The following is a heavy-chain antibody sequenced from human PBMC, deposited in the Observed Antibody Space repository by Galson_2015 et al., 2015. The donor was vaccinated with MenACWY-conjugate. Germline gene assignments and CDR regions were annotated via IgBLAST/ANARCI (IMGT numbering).Heavy chain of an antibody. D-gene: IGHD1-26*01. CDR2: ISGSGGST. CDR3: AKGGEWELIWGLMDV. V-gene: IGHV3-23*01. CDR1: GFTFSSYA. J-gene: IGHJ6*02. Sequence: SLRLSCAASGFTFSSYAMSWVRQAPGKGLEWVSAISGSGGSTYYADSVKGRFTISRDNSRNTLYLQMNSLRAEDTAVYYCAKGGEWELIWGLMDVWGQGTTVTVSS.